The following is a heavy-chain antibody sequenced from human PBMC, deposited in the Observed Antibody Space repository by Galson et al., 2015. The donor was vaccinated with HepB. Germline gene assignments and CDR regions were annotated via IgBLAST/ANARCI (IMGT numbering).Heavy chain of an antibody. CDR3: ARASRPVGYYYYMDV. Sequence: SLRLSCAASGFTFSSYGMHWVRQAPGKGLEWVAVIWYDGSNKYYADSVKGRFTISRDNSKNTLYLQMNSLRAEDTAVYYCARASRPVGYYYYMDVWGKGTTVTVSS. D-gene: IGHD4-23*01. CDR2: IWYDGSNK. V-gene: IGHV3-33*01. J-gene: IGHJ6*03. CDR1: GFTFSSYG.